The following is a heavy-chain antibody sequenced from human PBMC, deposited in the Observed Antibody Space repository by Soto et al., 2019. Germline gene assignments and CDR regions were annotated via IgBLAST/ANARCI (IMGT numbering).Heavy chain of an antibody. CDR2: MNPNSGNT. CDR1: GYTFTSYD. Sequence: ASVKVSCKASGYTFTSYDINWVRQATGQGLEWMGWMNPNSGNTGYAQKFQGRVTMTRDTSIRTAYLELSSLRSEDTAVYYCARKIPDTGGFDCWGQGVLVTVSS. CDR3: ARKIPDTGGFDC. D-gene: IGHD2-8*02. V-gene: IGHV1-8*01. J-gene: IGHJ4*02.